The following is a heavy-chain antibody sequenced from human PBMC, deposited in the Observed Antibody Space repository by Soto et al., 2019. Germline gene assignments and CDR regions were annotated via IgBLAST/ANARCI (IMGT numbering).Heavy chain of an antibody. CDR1: GFTVSSNY. J-gene: IGHJ4*02. CDR3: ARDLDYGDYSAYYFDY. CDR2: IYSGGST. D-gene: IGHD4-17*01. V-gene: IGHV3-66*01. Sequence: GGSLRLSCAASGFTVSSNYMSWVRQAPGKGLEWVSVIYSGGSTYYADSVKGRCTISRDNSKNTLYLQMNSLRAEDTAVYYCARDLDYGDYSAYYFDYWGQGTLVTVSS.